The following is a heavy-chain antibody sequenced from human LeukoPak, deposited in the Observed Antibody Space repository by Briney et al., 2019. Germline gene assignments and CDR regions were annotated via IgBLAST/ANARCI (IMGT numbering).Heavy chain of an antibody. Sequence: GGSLRLSCAASGFTFSRYAMHWVRQAPGKGLEYVSAISSNGGSTYYANSVKGRFTISRDNSKNTLYLQMGSLRAEDMAVYYCARDGQQLVPYYYMDVWGKGTTVTISS. CDR2: ISSNGGST. V-gene: IGHV3-64*01. J-gene: IGHJ6*03. CDR3: ARDGQQLVPYYYMDV. D-gene: IGHD6-13*01. CDR1: GFTFSRYA.